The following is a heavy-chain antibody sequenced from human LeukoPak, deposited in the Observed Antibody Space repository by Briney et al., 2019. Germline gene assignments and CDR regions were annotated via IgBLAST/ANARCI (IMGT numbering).Heavy chain of an antibody. CDR3: AREDQQLVPSSEYFHH. V-gene: IGHV1-8*01. Sequence: ASVKVSCKASGYTFTSYDINWVRQATGQGLEWMGWMNPNSGNTGYAQKFQGRVTMTRNTSISTAYMELSSLRSEDTAVYYCAREDQQLVPSSEYFHHWGQGTLVTVSS. CDR2: MNPNSGNT. CDR1: GYTFTSYD. J-gene: IGHJ1*01. D-gene: IGHD6-13*01.